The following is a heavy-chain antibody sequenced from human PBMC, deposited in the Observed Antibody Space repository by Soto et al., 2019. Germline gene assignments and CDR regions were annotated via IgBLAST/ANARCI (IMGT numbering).Heavy chain of an antibody. J-gene: IGHJ3*02. Sequence: SETLSLTCTVSGGSISSSSYYWGWIRQPPGKGLEWIGSIYYSGSTYYNPSLKSRVTISVDTSKNQFSLKLSSVTAADTAVYYCARPRGDYGYDAFDIWGQGTMVTVSS. D-gene: IGHD4-17*01. CDR2: IYYSGST. V-gene: IGHV4-39*01. CDR3: ARPRGDYGYDAFDI. CDR1: GGSISSSSYY.